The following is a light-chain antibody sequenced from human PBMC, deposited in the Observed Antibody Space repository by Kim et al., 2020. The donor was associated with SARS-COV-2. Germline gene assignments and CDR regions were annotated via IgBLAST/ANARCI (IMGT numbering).Light chain of an antibody. CDR2: DVS. V-gene: IGLV2-14*04. J-gene: IGLJ1*01. CDR3: SSHTTSSTYV. CDR1: GSDVGYYKS. Sequence: GQSITIYCTGTGSDVGYYKSASSYPQRPGKAPRLIIYDVSERASGVSNRFSGSQSGNTASLTISGLRAEDEADYYCSSHTTSSTYVFGSGTRVTVL.